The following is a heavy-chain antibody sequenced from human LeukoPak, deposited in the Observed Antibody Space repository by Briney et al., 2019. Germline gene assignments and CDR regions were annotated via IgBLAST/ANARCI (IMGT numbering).Heavy chain of an antibody. D-gene: IGHD4-11*01. Sequence: PSKTLSLTCTVSGGSISSYYWSWIRQPPGKGLEWIGYIYYSGSTNYNPSLKSRVTISVDTSKNQFSLKLSSVTAADTAVYYCARRTTVTTPYYYYYYMDVWGKGTTVTVSS. CDR2: IYYSGST. CDR1: GGSISSYY. J-gene: IGHJ6*03. CDR3: ARRTTVTTPYYYYYYMDV. V-gene: IGHV4-59*01.